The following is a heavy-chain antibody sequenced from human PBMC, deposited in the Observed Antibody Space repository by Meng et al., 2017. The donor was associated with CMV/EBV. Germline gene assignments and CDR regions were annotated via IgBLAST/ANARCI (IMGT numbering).Heavy chain of an antibody. CDR1: XXXFSXFA. V-gene: IGHV1-69*01. Sequence: RTXAWVKNPCSXXTFSCKPSXXXFSXFAISWVRQAPGEGLEWMGGIIPVFETANYAERFQDRVTITADDSTTTAYMELSSLRADDTALYFCARGGDSWYSDYWGQGTLVTVSS. D-gene: IGHD1-26*01. CDR2: IIPVFETA. CDR3: ARGGDSWYSDY. J-gene: IGHJ4*02.